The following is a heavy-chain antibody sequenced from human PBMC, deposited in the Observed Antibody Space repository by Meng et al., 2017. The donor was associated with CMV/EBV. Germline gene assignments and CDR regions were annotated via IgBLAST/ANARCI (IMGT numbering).Heavy chain of an antibody. Sequence: FSSYAMYWVRQAPGKGLGWVAVISYDGSSEDYAGSVKGRFTVSRDTSKSTVYLQVNSLRPEDTAVYFCARGPYKCGSSSCYKQPIDYWGQGTLVTVSS. J-gene: IGHJ4*02. V-gene: IGHV3-30-3*01. CDR1: FSSYA. D-gene: IGHD2-2*02. CDR2: ISYDGSSE. CDR3: ARGPYKCGSSSCYKQPIDY.